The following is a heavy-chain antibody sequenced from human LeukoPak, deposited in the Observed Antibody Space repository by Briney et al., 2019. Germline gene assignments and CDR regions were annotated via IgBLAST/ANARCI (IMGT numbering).Heavy chain of an antibody. CDR1: CGSISNSNSY. V-gene: IGHV4-39*01. Sequence: SETLSLTSTVSCGSISNSNSYWGWIRQPPEKGLEWIGSIYYSGSTFYRASLKSRATISADTSKNQFSLRLSFVTAADTAVYYCTRLGALRGVDVWGQGTTVIVSS. CDR3: TRLGALRGVDV. J-gene: IGHJ6*02. CDR2: IYYSGST. D-gene: IGHD4-17*01.